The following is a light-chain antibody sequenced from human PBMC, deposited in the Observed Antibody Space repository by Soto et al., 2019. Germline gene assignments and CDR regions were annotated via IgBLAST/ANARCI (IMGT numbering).Light chain of an antibody. CDR3: QQYNNWPWT. V-gene: IGKV3-15*01. J-gene: IGKJ1*01. CDR2: GAS. Sequence: EVVLTQSPATLSVSPGDRATLSCRASQSISGALAWHQQKPGQAPRLLIYGASTRATSFPARFSGSGSGTDFTLTISSLQSEDFAVYYCQQYNNWPWTFGQGTKVDIK. CDR1: QSISGA.